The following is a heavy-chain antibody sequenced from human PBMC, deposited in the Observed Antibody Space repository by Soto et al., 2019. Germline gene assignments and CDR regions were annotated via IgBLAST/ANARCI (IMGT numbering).Heavy chain of an antibody. CDR2: IYYSGST. J-gene: IGHJ5*01. CDR3: AREDGDYPNWLDS. Sequence: QVQLQESGPGLVKPSQTLSLTCTVSGCSISSGGYYWSWIRQHPGKGLEWIGYIYYSGSTYYNPSLKSRVTISGDTSKNQFSLKLSSVTAADTAVYYCAREDGDYPNWLDSWGQGTLVTVSS. CDR1: GCSISSGGYY. D-gene: IGHD4-17*01. V-gene: IGHV4-31*03.